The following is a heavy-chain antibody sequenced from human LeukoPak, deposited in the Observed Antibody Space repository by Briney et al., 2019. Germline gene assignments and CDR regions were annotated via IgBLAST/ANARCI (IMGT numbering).Heavy chain of an antibody. CDR1: GYTFTSYY. D-gene: IGHD3-10*01. CDR3: ARDGGVHDAFDI. V-gene: IGHV1-46*01. J-gene: IGHJ3*02. CDR2: INPSGGST. Sequence: ASVRVSCKASGYTFTSYYMHWVRQAPGQGLEWMGIINPSGGSTSYAQKFQGRVTMTRDTSTSTVYMELSSLRSEDTAVYYCARDGGVHDAFDIWGQGTMVTVSS.